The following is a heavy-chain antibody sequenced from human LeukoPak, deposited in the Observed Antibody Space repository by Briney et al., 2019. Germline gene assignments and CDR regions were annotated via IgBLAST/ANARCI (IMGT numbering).Heavy chain of an antibody. D-gene: IGHD2-2*03. CDR1: GYTFTSYG. Sequence: ASVKVSCKASGYTFTSYGISWVRQAPGQGLEWMGWISAYNGNTNYAQKLQGRVTMTTDTSTSTTYMELRSLRSDDTAVYYCARGLGIVVVPANYYYYGMDVWGQGTTVTVSS. CDR3: ARGLGIVVVPANYYYYGMDV. V-gene: IGHV1-18*01. CDR2: ISAYNGNT. J-gene: IGHJ6*02.